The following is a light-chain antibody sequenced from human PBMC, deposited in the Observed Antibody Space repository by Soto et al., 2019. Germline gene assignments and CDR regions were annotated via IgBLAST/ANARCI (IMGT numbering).Light chain of an antibody. CDR1: QSISSW. CDR2: KAS. CDR3: QQYNSYPWT. Sequence: DIQMTQSPSTLSASVGDRVTITCRASQSISSWLAWYQQKPGKAPKLLIYKASSLESGVPSRXXGSGSGTXXXXXXXXXXPXDFATYYCQQYNSYPWTFGQGTKVEIK. V-gene: IGKV1-5*03. J-gene: IGKJ1*01.